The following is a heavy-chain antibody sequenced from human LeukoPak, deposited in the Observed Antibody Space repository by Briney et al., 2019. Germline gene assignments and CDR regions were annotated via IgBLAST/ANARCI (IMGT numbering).Heavy chain of an antibody. CDR2: IYSGGST. Sequence: GGSLRLSCAASGFTVSFNYMSWVRQAPGKGLEWVSVIYSGGSTYYADSVKGRFTISRDNSKNTLYLQMNSLRAEDTAVYYCAKAKGSGSYYLFDYWGRGTLVTVSS. D-gene: IGHD3-10*01. CDR1: GFTVSFNY. CDR3: AKAKGSGSYYLFDY. J-gene: IGHJ4*02. V-gene: IGHV3-53*01.